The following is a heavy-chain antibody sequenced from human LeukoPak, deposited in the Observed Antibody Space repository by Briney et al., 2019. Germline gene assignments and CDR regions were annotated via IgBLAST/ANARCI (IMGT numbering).Heavy chain of an antibody. D-gene: IGHD2-2*01. CDR3: ARALRYCSSTSCYYYYGMDV. V-gene: IGHV1-8*01. CDR1: GYTFTSYD. CDR2: MNPNSGNT. J-gene: IGHJ6*02. Sequence: ASVKVSCKASGYTFTSYDINWVRQATGQGLEWMGWMNPNSGNTGYAQKFQGRVTMTRNTSISTAYMELSSLRSEDTAVYYCARALRYCSSTSCYYYYGMDVWGQGTTATVSS.